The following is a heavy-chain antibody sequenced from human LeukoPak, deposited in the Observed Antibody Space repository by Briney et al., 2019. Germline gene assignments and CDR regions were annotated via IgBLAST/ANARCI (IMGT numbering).Heavy chain of an antibody. CDR1: GGSFSGYY. CDR2: INHSGST. Sequence: SEALSLTCAVYGGSFSGYYWSWIRQPPGKGLEWIGEINHSGSTNYYPSLKSRVTISVDTSKNQFSLKLSSVTAANTAVYYCARGLSGYWDYYYYYGMDVWGQGTTVTVSS. J-gene: IGHJ6*02. V-gene: IGHV4-34*01. D-gene: IGHD3-3*01. CDR3: ARGLSGYWDYYYYYGMDV.